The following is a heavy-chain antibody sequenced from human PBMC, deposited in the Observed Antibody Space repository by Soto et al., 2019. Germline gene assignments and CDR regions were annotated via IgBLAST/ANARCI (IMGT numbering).Heavy chain of an antibody. CDR1: GFTFSVYW. Sequence: EVQLVESGGGLVQPGGSLRLSCAASGFTFSVYWMHWVRPAPGKGLVWVSRIDSDGSTTSYEDSVKGRFTISRDNAKSTLYLQMNSLRADDTAVYSCSRPGSSTYGPGVAVWGQGTTVTVS. V-gene: IGHV3-74*01. J-gene: IGHJ6*02. D-gene: IGHD4-4*01. CDR2: IDSDGSTT. CDR3: SRPGSSTYGPGVAV.